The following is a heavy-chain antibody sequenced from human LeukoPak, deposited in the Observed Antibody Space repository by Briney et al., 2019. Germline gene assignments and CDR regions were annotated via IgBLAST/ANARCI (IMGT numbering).Heavy chain of an antibody. CDR1: GGSFSGYY. Sequence: SETLSLTCAVYGGSFSGYYWSWIRQPPGKGLEWIGEINHSGSTNYNPSLKSRVTISVDTSKNQFSLKLSSVTAADTAVYYCASRPYYDFWSGYYPPYYYYYGMDVWGQGTTVTVSS. D-gene: IGHD3-3*01. CDR2: INHSGST. CDR3: ASRPYYDFWSGYYPPYYYYYGMDV. V-gene: IGHV4-34*01. J-gene: IGHJ6*02.